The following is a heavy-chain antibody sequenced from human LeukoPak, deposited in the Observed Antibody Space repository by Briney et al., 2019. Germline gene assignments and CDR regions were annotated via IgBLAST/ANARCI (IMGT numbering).Heavy chain of an antibody. V-gene: IGHV3-21*01. CDR2: ISSSSSYI. Sequence: PGGSLRLSCAASGFTFSSYSMNWVRQAPGKGLEWVSSISSSSSYIYYADSVKGRFTISRDNAKNSLYLQMNSLRAEDTAVYYCARDSPFNDYGGLFDYWGQGTLVTVSS. CDR1: GFTFSSYS. J-gene: IGHJ4*02. CDR3: ARDSPFNDYGGLFDY. D-gene: IGHD4-23*01.